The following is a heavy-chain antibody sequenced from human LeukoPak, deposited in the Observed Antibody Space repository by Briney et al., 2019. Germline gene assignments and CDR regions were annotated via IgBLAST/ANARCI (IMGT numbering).Heavy chain of an antibody. Sequence: ASVKVSCKASGYTYTSYGISWVRQAPGQGLEWMGWISVYNGNTNYVQKLQGRVTMTTDTSTSTAYMELRSLRSDDTGVYYCARKCGGSCYQAFDIRGQGTMVTVSS. D-gene: IGHD2-15*01. CDR3: ARKCGGSCYQAFDI. J-gene: IGHJ3*02. V-gene: IGHV1-18*01. CDR1: GYTYTSYG. CDR2: ISVYNGNT.